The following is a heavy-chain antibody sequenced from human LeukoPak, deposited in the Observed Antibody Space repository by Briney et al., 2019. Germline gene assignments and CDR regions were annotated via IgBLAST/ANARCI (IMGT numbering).Heavy chain of an antibody. V-gene: IGHV3-30*03. J-gene: IGHJ4*02. D-gene: IGHD3-10*01. CDR2: ISYDGSNK. CDR1: GFTFSNYG. Sequence: PGRSLRLFCAASGFTFSNYGMHWVRQAPGKGLEWVAVISYDGSNKYYADSVKGRFTIFRDDSKNTLYLQMNSLRAEDTAVYYCARSGTTTYGAFDYWGQGTLVTVSS. CDR3: ARSGTTTYGAFDY.